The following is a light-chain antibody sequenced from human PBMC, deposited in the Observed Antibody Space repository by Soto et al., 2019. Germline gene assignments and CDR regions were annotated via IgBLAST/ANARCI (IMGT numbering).Light chain of an antibody. Sequence: IQLTQSPSSLSASVGDRVTITCRASQSISSYLNWYQQKPGKAPKLLIYDASSLESGVPSRFRGSGSGTEFTLTISSLQPDDFATYYCQQYTRSSGTFGQGTKVDIK. CDR2: DAS. V-gene: IGKV1-5*01. J-gene: IGKJ1*01. CDR1: QSISSY. CDR3: QQYTRSSGT.